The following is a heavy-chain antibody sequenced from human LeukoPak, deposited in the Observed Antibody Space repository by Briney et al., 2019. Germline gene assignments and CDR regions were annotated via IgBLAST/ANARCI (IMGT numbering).Heavy chain of an antibody. D-gene: IGHD6-13*01. Sequence: PSETLSLTCTVSGGSISRYHWSWVRQPPGKGLEWIGYIHHTGSTNFNHSLKSRVTMSVDTSENQFSLQLSSVTAADTALYYCATHDGSSWFYFDYWSQGTLVTVSS. CDR3: ATHDGSSWFYFDY. CDR2: IHHTGST. V-gene: IGHV4-59*08. CDR1: GGSISRYH. J-gene: IGHJ4*02.